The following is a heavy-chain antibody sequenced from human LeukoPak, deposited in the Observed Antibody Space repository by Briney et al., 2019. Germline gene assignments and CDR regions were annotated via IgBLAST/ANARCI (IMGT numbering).Heavy chain of an antibody. CDR3: ARDAVTNTYYYYMDV. J-gene: IGHJ6*03. CDR1: GYTFTSYG. V-gene: IGHV1-18*01. CDR2: ISAYNGNT. Sequence: ASVKVSCKASGYTFTSYGISWVRQAPGQGLERMGWISAYNGNTNYAQKLQGRVTMTTDTSTSTAYMELRSLRSDDTAVYYCARDAVTNTYYYYMDVWGKGTTVTVSS. D-gene: IGHD4-17*01.